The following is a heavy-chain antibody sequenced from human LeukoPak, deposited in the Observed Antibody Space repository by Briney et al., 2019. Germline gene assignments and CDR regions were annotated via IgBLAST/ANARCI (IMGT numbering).Heavy chain of an antibody. V-gene: IGHV5-51*01. J-gene: IGHJ4*02. CDR3: ARGDYGDFRVFYTLFDY. D-gene: IGHD4-17*01. CDR2: NYPGDSDA. CDR1: GSIFTTYW. Sequence: GESLQFSGQASGSIFTTYWIGWVRQLPGKGQEWMGINYPGDSDAKYSPSFQGKVTFSADKDISNAYLQWSSLKASDTAMYYCARGDYGDFRVFYTLFDYWGQGTLVTVSS.